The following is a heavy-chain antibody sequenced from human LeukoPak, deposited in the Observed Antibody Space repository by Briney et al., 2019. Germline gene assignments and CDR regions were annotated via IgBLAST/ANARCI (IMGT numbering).Heavy chain of an antibody. V-gene: IGHV3-43*01. CDR2: ISWDGGST. D-gene: IGHD3-9*01. CDR1: GFTFDDYT. CDR3: AKAQETPTYYDILTGFNADYYYMDV. J-gene: IGHJ6*03. Sequence: PGGSLRLSCAASGFTFDDYTMHWVRQAPGKGLEWVSLISWDGGSTYYADSVKGRFTISRDNSKNSLYLQMNSLRTEDTALYYCAKAQETPTYYDILTGFNADYYYMDVWGKGTTVTVSS.